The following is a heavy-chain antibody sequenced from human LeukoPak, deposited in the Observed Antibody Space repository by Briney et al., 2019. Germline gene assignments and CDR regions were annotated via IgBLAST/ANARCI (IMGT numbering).Heavy chain of an antibody. CDR1: GYTFTGYY. J-gene: IGHJ1*01. D-gene: IGHD2-2*01. Sequence: GASVKVSCKASGYTFTGYYMHWVRQAPGQGLEWMGWINPSSGGTNYAQKFQGRVTMTRDTSISTAYMELSRLRSDATAVYYCATQARIVVVPAAIQLWGQGTLVTVSS. CDR3: ATQARIVVVPAAIQL. CDR2: INPSSGGT. V-gene: IGHV1-2*02.